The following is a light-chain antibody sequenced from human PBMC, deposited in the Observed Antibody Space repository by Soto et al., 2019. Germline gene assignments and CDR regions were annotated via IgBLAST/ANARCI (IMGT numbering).Light chain of an antibody. CDR1: EVGAHRF. V-gene: IGLV2-14*01. J-gene: IGLJ2*01. Sequence: QSVLTQPASVSGSPGQSITISCTGTEVGAHRFVSWYQQVPGTAPKLLIYEVIKRPSGISPRFSGSKAGNTASLTISGLQADDEADYFCMTDTSASTSFGGGTKLTVL. CDR2: EVI. CDR3: MTDTSASTS.